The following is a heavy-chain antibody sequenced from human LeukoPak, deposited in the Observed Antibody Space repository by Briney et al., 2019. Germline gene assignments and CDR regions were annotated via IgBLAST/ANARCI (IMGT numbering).Heavy chain of an antibody. V-gene: IGHV1-18*01. CDR1: GYTFTSYG. Sequence: ASVNVSCKASGYTFTSYGISWVRQATGQGLEWMGWISAYNGNTNYAQKLQGRVTLTPDTSTSTAYMELRSVRSDDTAVYYCATLLGPTWGKGTLVTVSS. CDR2: ISAYNGNT. J-gene: IGHJ5*02. D-gene: IGHD7-27*01. CDR3: ATLLGPT.